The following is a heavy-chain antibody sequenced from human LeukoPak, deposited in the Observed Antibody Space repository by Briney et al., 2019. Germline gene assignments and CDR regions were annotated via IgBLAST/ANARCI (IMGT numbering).Heavy chain of an antibody. J-gene: IGHJ3*02. Sequence: SETLSLTCTVSGGSISSYHWSWIRQPAGKGPEWIGRIYSSGSTNYNPSLKSRVTMSVDTSKNQFSLKLSSVTAADTAVYYCARGAASSAFDIWGQGTMVTVSS. CDR1: GGSISSYH. CDR2: IYSSGST. V-gene: IGHV4-4*07. CDR3: ARGAASSAFDI. D-gene: IGHD3-16*01.